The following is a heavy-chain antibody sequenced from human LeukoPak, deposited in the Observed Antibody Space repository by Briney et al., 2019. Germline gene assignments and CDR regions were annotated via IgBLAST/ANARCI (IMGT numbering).Heavy chain of an antibody. V-gene: IGHV3-30*18. Sequence: PGRSLRLSCAASGYTFSSYGMHWVRQAPGKGLEWVAVISYDGSNKYYADSVKGRFTISRDNSKNTLYLQMNSLRAEDTAVYYCAKGSSWNDYWGQGTLVTVSS. J-gene: IGHJ4*02. CDR3: AKGSSWNDY. CDR1: GYTFSSYG. CDR2: ISYDGSNK. D-gene: IGHD6-13*01.